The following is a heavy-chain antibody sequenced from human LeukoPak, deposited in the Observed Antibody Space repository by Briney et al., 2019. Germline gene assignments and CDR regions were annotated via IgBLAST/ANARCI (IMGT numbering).Heavy chain of an antibody. CDR2: IYYSGST. J-gene: IGHJ4*02. CDR1: GGSISSGGYY. D-gene: IGHD6-13*01. V-gene: IGHV4-31*03. Sequence: SETLSLTCTVSGGSISSGGYYWSWIRPHPGKGLEWIGYIYYSGSTYYNPSLKSRVTISVDTSKNQFSLKLSSVTAADTAVYYCARGPGAAAGSFDYWGQGTLVTVSS. CDR3: ARGPGAAAGSFDY.